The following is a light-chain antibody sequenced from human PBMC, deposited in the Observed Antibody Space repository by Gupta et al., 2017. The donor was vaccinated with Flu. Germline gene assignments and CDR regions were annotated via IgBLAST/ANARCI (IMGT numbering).Light chain of an antibody. Sequence: QAVLTQPSSLSASPGASVSLTCTLRSGITIGTPWRYWYQQKSGSPPRFLLRYKSNSDKQQGSGVPARFSGSKLASATAGILLMAGCQAADEDYYYFVIWHNNAVIFGGGTKLTVL. CDR2: YKSNSDK. CDR1: SGITIGTPW. V-gene: IGLV5-45*03. CDR3: VIWHNNAVI. J-gene: IGLJ2*01.